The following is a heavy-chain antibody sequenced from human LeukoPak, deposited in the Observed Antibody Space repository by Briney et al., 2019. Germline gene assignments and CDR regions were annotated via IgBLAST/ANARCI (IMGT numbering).Heavy chain of an antibody. CDR1: GYSFTSYW. Sequence: GESLKISCKGSGYSFTSYWIGWVRQMPGKGLEWMRIIYPGDSDTRYSPSFQGQVTISADKSISTAYLQWSSLKASDTAMYYCARPTYYDFWSGYYDRDVYAFDIWGQGTMVTVSS. CDR3: ARPTYYDFWSGYYDRDVYAFDI. D-gene: IGHD3-3*01. J-gene: IGHJ3*02. V-gene: IGHV5-51*01. CDR2: IYPGDSDT.